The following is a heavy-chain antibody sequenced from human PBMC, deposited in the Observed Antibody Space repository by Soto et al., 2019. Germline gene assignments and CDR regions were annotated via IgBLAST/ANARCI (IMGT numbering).Heavy chain of an antibody. D-gene: IGHD1-26*01. J-gene: IGHJ5*02. V-gene: IGHV3-23*01. CDR3: AKLGHLIVGATTADDWFDP. CDR1: GFTFSSYA. CDR2: ISGSGGST. Sequence: PGGSLRLSCAASGFTFSSYAMSWVRQAPGKGLEWVSAISGSGGSTYYADSVKGRFTISRDNSKNTPYLQMNSLRAEDTAVYYCAKLGHLIVGATTADDWFDPWGQGTLVTVSS.